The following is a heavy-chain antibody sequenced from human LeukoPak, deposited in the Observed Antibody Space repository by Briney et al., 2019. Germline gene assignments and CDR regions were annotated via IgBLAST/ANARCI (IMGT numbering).Heavy chain of an antibody. CDR1: GGSISSYY. V-gene: IGHV4-59*01. J-gene: IGHJ4*02. D-gene: IGHD3-10*01. CDR3: ARAFGSVGYFDY. CDR2: IYYSGST. Sequence: KPSETLSLTCTVSGGSISSYYWSWIRQPPGKGLEWIGYIYYSGSTNYNPSLKSRVTISVDTSKNQFSLKLSSVTAADTAVYYCARAFGSVGYFDYWGQGTLVTVSS.